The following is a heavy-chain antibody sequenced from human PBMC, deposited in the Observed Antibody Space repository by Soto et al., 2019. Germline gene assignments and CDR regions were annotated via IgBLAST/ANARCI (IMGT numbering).Heavy chain of an antibody. CDR3: ARDIGPYGMDV. D-gene: IGHD3-16*02. CDR2: IYTSGST. V-gene: IGHV4-4*07. CDR1: GVSISSYY. Sequence: SETLYRTCPFSGVSISSYYGSWIRQPAGKGLEWIGRIYTSGSTNYNPSLKSRVTMSVDTSKNQFSLKLSSVTAADTAVYYCARDIGPYGMDVWGQGTTVTVSS. J-gene: IGHJ6*02.